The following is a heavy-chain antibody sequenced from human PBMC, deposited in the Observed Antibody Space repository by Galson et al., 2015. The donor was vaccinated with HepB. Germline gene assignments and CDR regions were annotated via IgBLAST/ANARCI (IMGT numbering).Heavy chain of an antibody. V-gene: IGHV3-9*01. CDR1: GFTFDDYA. CDR2: ISWNSGSI. D-gene: IGHD4-11*01. CDR3: AKGTGSNYAYNWFDP. J-gene: IGHJ5*02. Sequence: SLRLSCAASGFTFDDYAMHWVRQAPGKGLEWVSGISWNSGSIGYADSVKGRFTISRDNAENSLYLQMNSLRAEDTALYYCAKGTGSNYAYNWFDPWGQGTLVTVSS.